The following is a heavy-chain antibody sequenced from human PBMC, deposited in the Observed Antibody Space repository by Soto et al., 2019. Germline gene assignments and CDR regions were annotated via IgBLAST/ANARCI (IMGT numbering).Heavy chain of an antibody. V-gene: IGHV3-30-3*01. D-gene: IGHD1-20*01. CDR1: GFTFSSYA. CDR3: ARDVVTGAYYSDY. CDR2: ISYDGSNK. J-gene: IGHJ4*02. Sequence: QVQLVESGGGVVQPGRSLRLSCAASGFTFSSYAMHWVRQAPGKGLEWVAVISYDGSNKYYADSVKGRFTISRDNSKNTLYLQMNSLRAEDTAVYYCARDVVTGAYYSDYWGQGTLVTVSS.